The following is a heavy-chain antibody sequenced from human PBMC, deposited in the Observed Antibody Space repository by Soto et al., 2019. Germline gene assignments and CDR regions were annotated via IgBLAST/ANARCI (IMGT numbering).Heavy chain of an antibody. CDR2: IYYSGST. V-gene: IGHV4-59*01. J-gene: IGHJ4*02. CDR3: ARESAATSKGSRGFDY. CDR1: GGSISSYY. Sequence: SETLSLTCTVSGGSISSYYWSWIRQPPGKGLEWIGYIYYSGSTNYSPSLKSRVTISVDTSKNQFSLKLSSVTAADTAVYYCARESAATSKGSRGFDYWGQGTLVTVSS.